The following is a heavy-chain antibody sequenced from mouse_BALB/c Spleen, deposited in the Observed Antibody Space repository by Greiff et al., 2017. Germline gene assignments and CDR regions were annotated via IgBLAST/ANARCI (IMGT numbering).Heavy chain of an antibody. Sequence: VQLKQPGAELVRPGASVKLSCKASGYTFTSYWINWVKQSHVKSLEWIGRINPYNGATSYNQNFKDKASLTVDKSSSTAYMELHSLTSEDSAVYYCARFRGNYGMDYWGQGTSVTVSS. CDR1: GYTFTSYW. D-gene: IGHD2-14*01. J-gene: IGHJ4*01. CDR3: ARFRGNYGMDY. V-gene: IGHV1-34*02. CDR2: INPYNGAT.